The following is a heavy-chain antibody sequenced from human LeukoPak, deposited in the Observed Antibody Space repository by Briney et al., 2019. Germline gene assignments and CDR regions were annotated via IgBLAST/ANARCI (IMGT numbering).Heavy chain of an antibody. CDR1: GGSISSYY. J-gene: IGHJ4*02. Sequence: SETLSLTCTVSGGSISSYYRSWIRQPPGKGLEWIGYIYYSGSTNYNPSLKSRVTISVDTSKNQFSLKLSSVTAADTAVYYCARARGDSSGWYEYYFDYWGQGTLVTVSS. CDR3: ARARGDSSGWYEYYFDY. CDR2: IYYSGST. D-gene: IGHD6-19*01. V-gene: IGHV4-59*01.